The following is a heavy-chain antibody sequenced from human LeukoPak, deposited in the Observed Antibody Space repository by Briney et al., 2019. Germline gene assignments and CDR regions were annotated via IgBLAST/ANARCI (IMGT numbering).Heavy chain of an antibody. CDR1: GYTFTSYG. Sequence: GASVKVSCKASGYTFTSYGISWVRQAPGQGLEWMGWISAYNGNTNYAQKLQGRVTMTTDTSTSTAYMELRSLRSDDTAVCYCARGRGWLRDPLNWFDPWGQGTLVTVSS. V-gene: IGHV1-18*01. D-gene: IGHD5-24*01. CDR3: ARGRGWLRDPLNWFDP. CDR2: ISAYNGNT. J-gene: IGHJ5*02.